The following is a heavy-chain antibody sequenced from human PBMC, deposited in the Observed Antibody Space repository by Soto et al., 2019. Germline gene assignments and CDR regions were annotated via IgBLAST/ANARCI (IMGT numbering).Heavy chain of an antibody. J-gene: IGHJ4*02. CDR1: GGTFSSYA. D-gene: IGHD3-9*01. Sequence: GASVKVSCKASGGTFSSYAISWVRQAPGQGLEWMGGIIPIFGTANYAQKFQGRVTITADESTSTAYMELSSLRSEDTAVYYCARAPDYFDWRTDYFAYWGQGTLVTVSS. CDR2: IIPIFGTA. CDR3: ARAPDYFDWRTDYFAY. V-gene: IGHV1-69*13.